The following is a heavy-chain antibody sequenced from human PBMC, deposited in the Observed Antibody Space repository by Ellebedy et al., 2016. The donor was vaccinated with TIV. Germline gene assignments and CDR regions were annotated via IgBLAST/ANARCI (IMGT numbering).Heavy chain of an antibody. J-gene: IGHJ5*02. V-gene: IGHV1-2*04. CDR2: INPDSGGT. CDR1: GYTFTGYY. Sequence: ASVKVSCXASGYTFTGYYIHWVRQAPGQGLEWMGWINPDSGGTNYAQKFQGWVTMTRDTSISTAYMELSRLRSDDTAMYYCARGPISVATTGEGWFDPWGQGTLVTVSS. CDR3: ARGPISVATTGEGWFDP. D-gene: IGHD6-19*01.